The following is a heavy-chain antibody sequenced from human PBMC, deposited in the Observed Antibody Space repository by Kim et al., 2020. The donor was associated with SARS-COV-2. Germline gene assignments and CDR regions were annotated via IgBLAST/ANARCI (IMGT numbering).Heavy chain of an antibody. D-gene: IGHD3-10*01. CDR2: IYAGDSDT. CDR3: ARVSHYASGSYYRGWFDP. CDR1: GYSFISYW. Sequence: GESLKISCKGSGYSFISYWIGWVRQMPGKGLEWMGIIYAGDSDTRYSPSFQGQVTISADKSISTAYLQWSSLKASDTAIYYCARVSHYASGSYYRGWFDPWGQGTQVTVSS. V-gene: IGHV5-51*01. J-gene: IGHJ5*02.